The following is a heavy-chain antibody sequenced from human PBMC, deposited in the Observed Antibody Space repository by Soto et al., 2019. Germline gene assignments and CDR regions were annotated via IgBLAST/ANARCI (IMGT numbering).Heavy chain of an antibody. CDR1: GGSISSYY. CDR3: ARRYGLSAFDI. V-gene: IGHV4-59*08. Sequence: QVQLQESGPGLVKPSETLSLTCTVSGGSISSYYWSWIRQPPGKGLEWIGDIYYSGRTNYNPSLKIRGTISVDTYKNQFSLKLSSVTAADTAVYFCARRYGLSAFDIWGQGTMVTVSS. J-gene: IGHJ3*02. D-gene: IGHD3-10*01. CDR2: IYYSGRT.